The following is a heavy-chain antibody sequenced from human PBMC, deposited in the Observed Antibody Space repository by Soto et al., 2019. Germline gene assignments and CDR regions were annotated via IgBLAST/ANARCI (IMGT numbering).Heavy chain of an antibody. Sequence: EVQLLESGGGLVQPGGSLRLSCAASGFTFSIYAMSWVRQAPGKGLEWVSAISTSGGSTYYADSVRGRFTISRDNSKNPLYLQMNSLRAEETAVYYCAKEDWNSGNLDYWGQGALVTVSS. CDR2: ISTSGGST. V-gene: IGHV3-23*01. CDR3: AKEDWNSGNLDY. D-gene: IGHD1-7*01. CDR1: GFTFSIYA. J-gene: IGHJ4*02.